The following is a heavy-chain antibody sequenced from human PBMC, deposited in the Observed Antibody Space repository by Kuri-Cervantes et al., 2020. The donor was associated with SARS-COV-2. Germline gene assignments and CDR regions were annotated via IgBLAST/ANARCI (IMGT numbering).Heavy chain of an antibody. J-gene: IGHJ2*01. V-gene: IGHV4-59*01. CDR2: IYYSGST. CDR3: ARSQDWGEWYFDL. Sequence: GSLRLSCTVSGGSISSYYWSWIRQPPGKGLEWIGYIYYSGSTNYNPSLKSRVTISVDTSKNQFSLKLSSVTAADTAVYYCARSQDWGEWYFDLWGRGTLVTVSS. CDR1: GGSISSYY. D-gene: IGHD3-16*01.